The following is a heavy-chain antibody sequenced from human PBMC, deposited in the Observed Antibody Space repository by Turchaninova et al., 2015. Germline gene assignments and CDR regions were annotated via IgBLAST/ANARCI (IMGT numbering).Heavy chain of an antibody. CDR1: GGSTSTQSYS. Sequence: LPLQESGPGRVKHSQTLSVTWPVSGGSTSTQSYSWVLIRHPPGKGLDVICSIHYTWRTYYNPALKIRVTISIDTSKNQFSRKLTSVTAADTAVYYCARVDSWYRSWFDPWGQGTLVTVSS. J-gene: IGHJ5*02. CDR2: IHYTWRT. D-gene: IGHD6-13*01. CDR3: ARVDSWYRSWFDP. V-gene: IGHV4-39*01.